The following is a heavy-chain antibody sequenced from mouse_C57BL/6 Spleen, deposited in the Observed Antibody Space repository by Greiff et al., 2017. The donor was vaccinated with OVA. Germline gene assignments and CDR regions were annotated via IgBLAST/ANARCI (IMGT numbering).Heavy chain of an antibody. CDR2: INPNNGGT. J-gene: IGHJ1*03. CDR1: GYTFTDYY. CDR3: ARGSMVTTRDWYFDV. D-gene: IGHD2-2*01. Sequence: VQLQQSGPELVKPGASVKISCKASGYTFTDYYMNWVKQSHGKSLEWIGDINPNNGGTSYNQKFKGKATLTVDKSSSTAYMELRSLTSEDSAVYYCARGSMVTTRDWYFDVWGTGTTVTVSS. V-gene: IGHV1-26*01.